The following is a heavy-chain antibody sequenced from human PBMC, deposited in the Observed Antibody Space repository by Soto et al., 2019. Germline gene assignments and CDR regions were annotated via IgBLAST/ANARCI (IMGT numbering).Heavy chain of an antibody. CDR2: IYWNDDE. D-gene: IGHD2-8*01. Sequence: QITLEESGPTLVKPTQTLTLTCSFSGFSLGDFGEGVGWVRQPPGEALEWLALIYWNDDERYNPSLESRLTISKDTSKNQVVLTMTNMDPLDTATYHCAHDRVCCCSRGTWGQGTLVTVPS. CDR3: AHDRVCCCSRGT. J-gene: IGHJ5*02. CDR1: GFSLGDFGEG. V-gene: IGHV2-5*01.